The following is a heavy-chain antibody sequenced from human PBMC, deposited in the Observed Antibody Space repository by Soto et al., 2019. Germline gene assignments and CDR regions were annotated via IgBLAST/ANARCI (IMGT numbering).Heavy chain of an antibody. V-gene: IGHV3-23*01. CDR2: ISGSGGST. CDR3: AKDRAYSSSWLHYYYYGMDV. CDR1: GFTFSSYA. D-gene: IGHD6-13*01. J-gene: IGHJ6*02. Sequence: PGGSLRLSCAASGFTFSSYAMSWVRQAPGKGLEWVSAISGSGGSTYYADSVKGRFTISRDNSKNTLYLQMNSLRAEDTAVYYCAKDRAYSSSWLHYYYYGMDVWGQGTTVTVSS.